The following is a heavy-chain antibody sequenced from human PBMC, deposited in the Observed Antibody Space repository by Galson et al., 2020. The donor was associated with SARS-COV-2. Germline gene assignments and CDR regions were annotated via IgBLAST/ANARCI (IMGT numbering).Heavy chain of an antibody. D-gene: IGHD6-13*01. CDR1: GGSISSGGYY. Sequence: SETLSLTCTVSGGSISSGGYYWSWIRQHPGKGLEWIGYIYYSGSTYYNPSLKSLVTISVDTSKNQFSLKLSSVTAADTAVYYCARVLYSCSWYEGYYFDYWGQGTLVTVSS. J-gene: IGHJ4*02. CDR2: IYYSGST. CDR3: ARVLYSCSWYEGYYFDY. V-gene: IGHV4-31*01.